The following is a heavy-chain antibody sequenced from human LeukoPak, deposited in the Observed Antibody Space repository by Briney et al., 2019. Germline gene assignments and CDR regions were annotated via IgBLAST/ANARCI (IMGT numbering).Heavy chain of an antibody. CDR2: IYYSGST. V-gene: IGHV4-39*07. J-gene: IGHJ4*02. CDR3: ARVGRGYSYEFRYYFDY. CDR1: GGSISSSSYY. D-gene: IGHD5-18*01. Sequence: PSETLSLTCTVSGGSISSSSYYWGWIRQPPGKGLEWIGSIYYSGSTYYNPSLKSRVTISVDTSKNQFSLKLSSVTAADTAVYYCARVGRGYSYEFRYYFDYWGQGTLVTVSS.